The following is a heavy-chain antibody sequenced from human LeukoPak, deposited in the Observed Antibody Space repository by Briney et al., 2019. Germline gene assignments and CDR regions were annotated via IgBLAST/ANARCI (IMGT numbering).Heavy chain of an antibody. CDR2: INPNSGGT. V-gene: IGHV1-2*02. D-gene: IGHD3-10*01. CDR1: GYTFTGYY. Sequence: ASVKVSCKASGYTFTGYYMHWVRQAPGQGLEWMGWINPNSGGTNYAQKLQGRVTMTRDMSTSTAYMELSSLRSEDTAVYYCAATDYYGSGSYLGNQFPPTEYGMDVWGQGTTVTVSS. CDR3: AATDYYGSGSYLGNQFPPTEYGMDV. J-gene: IGHJ6*02.